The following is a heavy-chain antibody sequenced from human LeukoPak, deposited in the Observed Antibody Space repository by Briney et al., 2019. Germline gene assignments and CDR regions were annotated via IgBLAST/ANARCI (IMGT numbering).Heavy chain of an antibody. J-gene: IGHJ6*03. D-gene: IGHD2-21*01. CDR2: INWNGGST. Sequence: GGSLRLSCAASGFTFDDYGMSWVRQAPGKGLEWVSGINWNGGSTGYADSVKGRFTISRDNAKNSLYLQMNSLRAGDTALYYCARDIVDFYYYYYYMDVWGKGTTVTVSS. CDR1: GFTFDDYG. CDR3: ARDIVDFYYYYYYMDV. V-gene: IGHV3-20*04.